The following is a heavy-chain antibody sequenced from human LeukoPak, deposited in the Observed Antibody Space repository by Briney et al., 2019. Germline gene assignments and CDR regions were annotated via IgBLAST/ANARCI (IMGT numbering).Heavy chain of an antibody. CDR3: ARAYIDYGDYFDY. CDR2: IGTAGDT. V-gene: IGHV3-13*01. D-gene: IGHD4-17*01. Sequence: GGSLRLSRAASGFAFSSYDMHWVRHATGKGLEWVSAIGTAGDTYYPGSVKGRFTISRENAKNSLYLQMNSLRAGDTAVYYCARAYIDYGDYFDYWGQGTLVTVSS. CDR1: GFAFSSYD. J-gene: IGHJ4*02.